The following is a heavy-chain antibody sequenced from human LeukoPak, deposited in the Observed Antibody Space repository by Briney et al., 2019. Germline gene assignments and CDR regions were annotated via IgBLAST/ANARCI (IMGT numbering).Heavy chain of an antibody. CDR3: ARGLYGDYSDAFDI. V-gene: IGHV1-2*02. CDR2: INPNSGGT. D-gene: IGHD4-17*01. J-gene: IGHJ3*02. CDR1: GYTFTGYY. Sequence: ASVKVSCKASGYTFTGYYMHWVRQAPGQGLEWMGWINPNSGGTNYAQKFQGRVTMTRDTSISTAYMELSRLRSEDTAVYYCARGLYGDYSDAFDIWGQGTMVTVSS.